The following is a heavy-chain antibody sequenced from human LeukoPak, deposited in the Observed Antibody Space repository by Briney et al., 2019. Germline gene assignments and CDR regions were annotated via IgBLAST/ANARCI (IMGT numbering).Heavy chain of an antibody. Sequence: PSETLSLTCTVSGGSISSSSYYWGWIRQPPGKGLEWIGSIYYSGSTYYNPSLKSRVTISVDTSKNQFSLKLSSVTAADTAVYYCARQGGNYYGTPYGRVYMDVWGKGTTVTISS. CDR1: GGSISSSSYY. CDR2: IYYSGST. V-gene: IGHV4-39*01. CDR3: ARQGGNYYGTPYGRVYMDV. D-gene: IGHD3-10*01. J-gene: IGHJ6*03.